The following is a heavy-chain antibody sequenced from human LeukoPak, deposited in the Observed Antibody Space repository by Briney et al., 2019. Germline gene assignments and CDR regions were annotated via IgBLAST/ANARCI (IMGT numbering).Heavy chain of an antibody. CDR1: GGSISNTNW. D-gene: IGHD3-10*01. CDR2: VNLQGST. CDR3: AREGGESPVIWFDP. Sequence: SSETLSLTCGVSGGSISNTNWWTWVRQPPGKGLEWIGEVNLQGSTNYNPSLKSRVAISVDKSENHISLKLTSVTAADTAVYYCAREGGESPVIWFDPWGQGTLVTVSS. J-gene: IGHJ5*02. V-gene: IGHV4-4*02.